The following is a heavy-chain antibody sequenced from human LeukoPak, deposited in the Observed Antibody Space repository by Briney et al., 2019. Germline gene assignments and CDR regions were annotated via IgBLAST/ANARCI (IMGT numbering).Heavy chain of an antibody. CDR3: ARGFPVAGLQVSFDY. CDR2: IDPSDSYT. V-gene: IGHV5-10-1*01. Sequence: GESLKISCKGSGHIFTSYWISWVRQMPGKGLEWMGRIDPSDSYTNYSPSFQGHVTISADKSISTAYLQWSSLKASDTAMYYCARGFPVAGLQVSFDYWGQGTLVTVSS. D-gene: IGHD6-19*01. J-gene: IGHJ4*02. CDR1: GHIFTSYW.